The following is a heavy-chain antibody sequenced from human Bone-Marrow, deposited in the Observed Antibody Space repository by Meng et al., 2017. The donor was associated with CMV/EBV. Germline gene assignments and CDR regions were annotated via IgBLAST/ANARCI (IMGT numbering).Heavy chain of an antibody. Sequence: SETLSLTCTVSGGSISSGTYYWGWIRQPPGKGLEWIGSVHHSGSTFYSSSLKSRVTISVDTSKNQFSLKLSSVNAADTAMYYCARDHDWNYFDPWGQGTLVTASS. CDR1: GGSISSGTYY. CDR3: ARDHDWNYFDP. V-gene: IGHV4-39*07. J-gene: IGHJ5*02. D-gene: IGHD1-7*01. CDR2: VHHSGST.